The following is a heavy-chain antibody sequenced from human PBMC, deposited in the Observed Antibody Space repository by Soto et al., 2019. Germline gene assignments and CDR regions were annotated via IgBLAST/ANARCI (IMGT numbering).Heavy chain of an antibody. V-gene: IGHV5-51*01. D-gene: IGHD6-13*01. J-gene: IGHJ6*02. CDR1: GYSFTSYW. CDR2: IYPGDSDT. CDR3: ARTAAAGKYYYGVDV. Sequence: LGESLKISCTGSGYSFTSYWIGWVRQMPGKGLEWMGIIYPGDSDTRYSPSFQGQVTISADKSISTAYLQWSSLKASDTAIYYCARTAAAGKYYYGVDVWGQGTTVTVSS.